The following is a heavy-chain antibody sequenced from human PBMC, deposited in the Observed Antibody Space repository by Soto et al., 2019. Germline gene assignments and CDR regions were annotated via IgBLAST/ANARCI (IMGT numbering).Heavy chain of an antibody. CDR1: GYSFTSYW. V-gene: IGHV5-51*01. D-gene: IGHD3-22*01. CDR3: ARPNDDYYDSSGYYYFDY. CDR2: IYPGDSDT. Sequence: GESLKISCKGSGYSFTSYWIGWVRQMRGKGLEWMGIIYPGDSDTRYSPSFQGQVTISADKSISTAYLQWSSLKASDTAMYYCARPNDDYYDSSGYYYFDYWGQGTLVTVSS. J-gene: IGHJ4*02.